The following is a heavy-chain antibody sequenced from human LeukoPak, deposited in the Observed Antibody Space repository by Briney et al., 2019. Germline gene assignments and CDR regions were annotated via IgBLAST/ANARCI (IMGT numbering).Heavy chain of an antibody. Sequence: SETLSLTCTVSGGSISSYYWRWIRQPPGKGLEWIGYIYYSGSTNYNPSLKSRVTISVDTSKNQFSLKLSSVTAADTAVYYCARAFVSSGVAWEYYFDYWGQGTLVNVSS. V-gene: IGHV4-59*01. J-gene: IGHJ4*02. D-gene: IGHD6-19*01. CDR1: GGSISSYY. CDR3: ARAFVSSGVAWEYYFDY. CDR2: IYYSGST.